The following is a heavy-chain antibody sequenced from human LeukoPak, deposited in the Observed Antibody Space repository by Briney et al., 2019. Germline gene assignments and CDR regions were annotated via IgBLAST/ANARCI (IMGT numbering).Heavy chain of an antibody. J-gene: IGHJ4*02. CDR1: GGSISSYY. CDR3: ARARTYYYDSSGYPYFDY. D-gene: IGHD3-22*01. CDR2: IYYSGST. Sequence: SETLSLTCTVSGGSISSYYWSWIRQPPGKGLEWIGYIYYSGSTNYNPSLKSRVTISVNTSKNQFSLKLSSVTAADTAVYYCARARTYYYDSSGYPYFDYWGQGTLVTVSS. V-gene: IGHV4-59*01.